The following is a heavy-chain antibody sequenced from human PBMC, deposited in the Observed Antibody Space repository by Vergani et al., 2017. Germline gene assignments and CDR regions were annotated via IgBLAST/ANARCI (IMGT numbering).Heavy chain of an antibody. D-gene: IGHD2-2*01. CDR2: IYHSGST. CDR3: AREGCSSTSCPNWYFDL. CDR1: GGSISSYY. J-gene: IGHJ2*01. V-gene: IGHV4-38-2*02. Sequence: QVQLQESGPGLVKPSETLSLTCTVSGGSISSYYWGWIRQPPGKGLEWIGSIYHSGSTYYNPSLKSRVTISVDTSKNQFSLKLSSVTAADTAVYYCAREGCSSTSCPNWYFDLWGRGTLVTVSS.